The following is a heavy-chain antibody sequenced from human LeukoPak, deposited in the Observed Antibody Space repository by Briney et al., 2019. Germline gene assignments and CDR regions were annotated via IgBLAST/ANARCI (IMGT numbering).Heavy chain of an antibody. V-gene: IGHV5-51*01. CDR1: GYSFTSYW. Sequence: GESLKISCKGSGYSFTSYWIGWVRQLPGKGLEWLGIIYPGDSDTRYSPSFQGQVTISADKSISTAYLQWSSLKASDTAMYYCARFQYQRSSCAFDIWGQGTMVTVSS. D-gene: IGHD2-2*01. CDR2: IYPGDSDT. J-gene: IGHJ3*02. CDR3: ARFQYQRSSCAFDI.